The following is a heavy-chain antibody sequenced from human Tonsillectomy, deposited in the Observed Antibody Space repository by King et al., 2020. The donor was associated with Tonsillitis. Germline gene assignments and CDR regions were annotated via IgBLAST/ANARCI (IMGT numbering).Heavy chain of an antibody. CDR2: LRGSGVIT. J-gene: IGHJ4*02. CDR1: GFTFSSCA. Sequence: VQLVESGGGLVQPGGSLRLSCAASGFTFSSCAMSWVRQAPGKGLAWVSALRGSGVITYYAASVNGRFTISRDNSKNTLYLQMNSLRAEDTAVYYCAKLDSSNWNPADWGQGTLVTVSS. V-gene: IGHV3-23*04. CDR3: AKLDSSNWNPAD. D-gene: IGHD6-13*01.